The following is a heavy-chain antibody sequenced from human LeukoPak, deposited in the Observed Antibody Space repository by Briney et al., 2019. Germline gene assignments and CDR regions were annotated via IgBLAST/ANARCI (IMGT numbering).Heavy chain of an antibody. D-gene: IGHD2-15*01. CDR3: ARAGLRGGYYYYYMDV. Sequence: RASETLSLTCTVSGGSISSSSYYWAWIRQPPGKGLEWIGRIYTSGSTNYNPSLKSRVTMSVDTSKNQFSLKLSSVTAADTAVYYCARAGLRGGYYYYYMDVWGKGTTVTVSS. CDR1: GGSISSSSYY. CDR2: IYTSGST. J-gene: IGHJ6*03. V-gene: IGHV4-39*07.